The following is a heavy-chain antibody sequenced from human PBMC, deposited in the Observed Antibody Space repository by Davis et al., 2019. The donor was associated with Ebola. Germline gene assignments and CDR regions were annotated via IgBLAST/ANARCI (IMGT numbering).Heavy chain of an antibody. V-gene: IGHV4-34*01. D-gene: IGHD3-10*01. CDR2: IYHSGST. J-gene: IGHJ6*02. CDR1: GGSFSGYY. CDR3: ARRGFGKTYYYYGMDV. Sequence: MPSETLSLTCAAHGGSFSGYYWSWIRQPPGKGLEWIGYIYHSGSTYYNPSLKSRVTISVDRSKNQFSLKLSSVTAADTAVYYCARRGFGKTYYYYGMDVWGQGTTVTVSS.